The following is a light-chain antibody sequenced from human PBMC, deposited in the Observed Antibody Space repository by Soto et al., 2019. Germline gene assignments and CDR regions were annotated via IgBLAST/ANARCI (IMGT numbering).Light chain of an antibody. CDR1: QSVDSST. V-gene: IGKV3-20*01. Sequence: PGERAPLSCRASQSVDSSTLAWYQQKPGQAPRLLISGASNRATGIPDRFSGSGSGTDFTLAISRLEPEDFAVYYCQHFDDSLTFGGGTKVEIK. J-gene: IGKJ4*01. CDR3: QHFDDSLT. CDR2: GAS.